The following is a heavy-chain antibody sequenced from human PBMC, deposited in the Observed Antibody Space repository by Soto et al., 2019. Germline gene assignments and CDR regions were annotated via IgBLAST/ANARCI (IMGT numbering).Heavy chain of an antibody. Sequence: GGSLRLSCAASGFTFGTYYMNWVRQAPGKGLEWVASIKHDGSEKNYLDSVKGRFTISRDNAESSLYLQMNSLRAGDTAVYYCARDRGYCSGATCYAVIDYWGQGTLVTVSS. V-gene: IGHV3-7*01. J-gene: IGHJ4*02. CDR3: ARDRGYCSGATCYAVIDY. CDR1: GFTFGTYY. CDR2: IKHDGSEK. D-gene: IGHD2-15*01.